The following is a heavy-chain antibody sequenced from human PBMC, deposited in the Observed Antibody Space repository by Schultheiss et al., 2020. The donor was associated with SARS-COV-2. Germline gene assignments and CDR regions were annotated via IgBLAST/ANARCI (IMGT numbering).Heavy chain of an antibody. CDR1: GYTFTGYY. D-gene: IGHD5-12*01. Sequence: ASVKVSCKASGYTFTGYYMHWVRQAPGQGLEWMGWINPNSGGTNYAQKFQGRVTMTRDTSTSTAYMELSSQRSEDTAVYYCAREQWLRFKGTLGYWGQGTLVTVSS. J-gene: IGHJ4*02. CDR3: AREQWLRFKGTLGY. V-gene: IGHV1-2*02. CDR2: INPNSGGT.